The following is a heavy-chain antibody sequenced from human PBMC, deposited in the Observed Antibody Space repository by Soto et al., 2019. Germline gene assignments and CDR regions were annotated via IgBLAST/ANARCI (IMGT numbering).Heavy chain of an antibody. J-gene: IGHJ4*02. CDR2: IRWHSVSI. V-gene: IGHV3-9*01. D-gene: IGHD5-12*01. CDR1: GFTFDDYA. CDR3: AKDHNGYSHGGIFDY. Sequence: EVQLVESGGGLVQPGRSLRLSCAASGFTFDDYAMHWVRQAPGKGLEWVSGIRWHSVSIGYADSVQGRFTISRDNAKNSLYLQMNSLRAEDTALYYCAKDHNGYSHGGIFDYCGQGTLVTVSS.